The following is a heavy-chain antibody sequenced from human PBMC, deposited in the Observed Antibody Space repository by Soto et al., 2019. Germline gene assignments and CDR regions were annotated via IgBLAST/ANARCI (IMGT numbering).Heavy chain of an antibody. CDR3: ARLEGLATIAYYFDF. CDR2: IYYCVKA. Sequence: QLQLQESGPGLVKPSETLSLTCSVSDDSINSDKYYWGWIRQTPGKGLEWIGSIYYCVKAYYNPSLHTRVTISLYQSKRQFSLKLNSVTAADSAVYFCARLEGLATIAYYFDFWGPGALVTVSS. CDR1: DDSINSDKYY. V-gene: IGHV4-39*01. D-gene: IGHD3-9*01. J-gene: IGHJ4*02.